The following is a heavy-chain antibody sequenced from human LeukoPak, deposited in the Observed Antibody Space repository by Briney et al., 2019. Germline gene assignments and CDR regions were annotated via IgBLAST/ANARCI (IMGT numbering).Heavy chain of an antibody. J-gene: IGHJ5*02. CDR2: ISSSGSSI. Sequence: GGSLRLSCAASGFTFSDYYMSWIRQAPGKGLEWVSYISSSGSSIYYADSVKGRFTISRDNAKNSLYLEMNSLIADDTAVYYCARADYSNYVGWFDPWGQGTLVTVSS. V-gene: IGHV3-11*04. CDR1: GFTFSDYY. D-gene: IGHD4-11*01. CDR3: ARADYSNYVGWFDP.